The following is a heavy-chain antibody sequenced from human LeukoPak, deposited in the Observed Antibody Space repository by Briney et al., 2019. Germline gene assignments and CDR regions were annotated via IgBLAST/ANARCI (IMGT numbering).Heavy chain of an antibody. D-gene: IGHD3-22*01. CDR1: GYTFTGYY. Sequence: GASVKVSCKASGYTFTGYYMHWVRHAPGQGLEWMGWINPNSGGTNYAQKFQGRVTMTRDTSISTAYMELSRLRSDDTAVYYCARVKSSGSSGYSDFFDYWGQGTLVTVFS. J-gene: IGHJ4*02. V-gene: IGHV1-2*02. CDR3: ARVKSSGSSGYSDFFDY. CDR2: INPNSGGT.